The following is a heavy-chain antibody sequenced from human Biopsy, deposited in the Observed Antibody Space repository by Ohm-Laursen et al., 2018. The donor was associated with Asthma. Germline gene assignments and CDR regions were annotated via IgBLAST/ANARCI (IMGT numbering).Heavy chain of an antibody. Sequence: GTLSLTCTVSGGSISGSSYYWGWIRRPPGKGLEFIGTIYYSGSTYYNPSLKSRVTLSVDASKNQFSLKLTSVTAADTAVYYCVSPPGYWGQGTRVTVSA. CDR2: IYYSGST. V-gene: IGHV4-39*01. CDR1: GGSISGSSYY. CDR3: VSPPGY. J-gene: IGHJ4*02.